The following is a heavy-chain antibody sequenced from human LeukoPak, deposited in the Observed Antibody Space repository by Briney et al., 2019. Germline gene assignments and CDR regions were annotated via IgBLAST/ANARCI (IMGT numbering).Heavy chain of an antibody. D-gene: IGHD3-16*01. V-gene: IGHV3-21*04. CDR2: ISSSSSYI. Sequence: GGSLRLSCAASGFTFSSYSMNWVRQAPGKGLEWVSSISSSSSYIYYADSVKGRFTISRDNSKNTLYLQMNSLRAGDTAVYYCAPRGGNLLNLVDYWGQGTLVTVSS. J-gene: IGHJ4*02. CDR1: GFTFSSYS. CDR3: APRGGNLLNLVDY.